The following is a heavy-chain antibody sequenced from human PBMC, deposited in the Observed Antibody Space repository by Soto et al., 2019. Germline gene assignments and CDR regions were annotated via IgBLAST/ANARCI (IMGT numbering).Heavy chain of an antibody. CDR1: GDSVSSNSAA. J-gene: IGHJ4*02. Sequence: SQTLSLTCAISGDSVSSNSAAWNWIRQSPSRGLEWLGRTYYRSKWYNDYAVSVKSRITINPDTSKNQFSLQLNSVTPEDTAVYYCAREVDTAMVTRGPYFDYWGQGTLVTVSS. D-gene: IGHD5-18*01. CDR3: AREVDTAMVTRGPYFDY. V-gene: IGHV6-1*01. CDR2: TYYRSKWYN.